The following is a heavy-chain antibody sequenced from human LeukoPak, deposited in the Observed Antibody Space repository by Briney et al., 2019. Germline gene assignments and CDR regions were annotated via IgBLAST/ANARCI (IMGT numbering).Heavy chain of an antibody. CDR1: GFTFSSYA. J-gene: IGHJ4*02. V-gene: IGHV3-23*01. CDR3: TAVYYCARDRSGYFDY. D-gene: IGHD3-10*01. Sequence: GGSLRLSCAASGFTFSSYAMSWVRQAPGKGLEWVSAISGSGGSTYYADSVKGRSTISRDNSKNTLYLQMNSLRAEDSLRAEDTAVYYCARDRSGYFDYWGQGTLVTVSS. CDR2: ISGSGGST.